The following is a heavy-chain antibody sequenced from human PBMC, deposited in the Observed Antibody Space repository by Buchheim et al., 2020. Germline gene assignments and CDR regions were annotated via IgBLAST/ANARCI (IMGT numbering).Heavy chain of an antibody. CDR3: ARVPHQDYGDAFDY. D-gene: IGHD4-17*01. CDR2: INHSGST. V-gene: IGHV4-34*01. CDR1: GGSFSGYY. J-gene: IGHJ4*02. Sequence: QVQLQQWGAGLLKPSETLSLTCAVYGGSFSGYYWSWIRQPPGKGLEWIGEINHSGSTNYNPSLKSRVTISVDTSKNHFSLKLSSVTAADTAVYYCARVPHQDYGDAFDYWGQGTL.